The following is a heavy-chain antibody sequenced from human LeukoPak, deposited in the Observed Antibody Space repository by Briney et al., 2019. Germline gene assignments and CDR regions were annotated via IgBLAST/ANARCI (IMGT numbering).Heavy chain of an antibody. V-gene: IGHV4-4*07. CDR1: GGSIRSYY. CDR2: IYGSGTI. Sequence: SETLSLTCTVSGGSIRSYYWSWIRQPAGKGLEWIGRIYGSGTITYNPSLKSRVTISVDTSKNRFSLKLSSVTAADTAVYYCARTAVAGTGGDDYWGQGTLVTVSS. CDR3: ARTAVAGTGGDDY. D-gene: IGHD6-19*01. J-gene: IGHJ4*02.